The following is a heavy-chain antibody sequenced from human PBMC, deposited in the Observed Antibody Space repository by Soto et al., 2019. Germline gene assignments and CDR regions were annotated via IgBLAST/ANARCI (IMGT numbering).Heavy chain of an antibody. CDR2: INPSGGTT. CDR1: GYTFTTYY. J-gene: IGHJ4*02. Sequence: QVQLVQSGAEVKKPGASVKVSCKASGYTFTTYYMHWVRQAPGQGLEWMGIINPSGGTTSYAQKFQGRVTMTRDTSTSTVYMELSSLRSEDTALYYCARTTGNYYHFGNWGQGTLVTVSS. D-gene: IGHD1-26*01. V-gene: IGHV1-46*01. CDR3: ARTTGNYYHFGN.